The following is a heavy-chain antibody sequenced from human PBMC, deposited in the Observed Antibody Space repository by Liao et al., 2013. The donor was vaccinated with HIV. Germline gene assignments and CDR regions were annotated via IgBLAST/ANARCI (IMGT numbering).Heavy chain of an antibody. CDR3: ASSRVRYFDWLSAFDI. J-gene: IGHJ3*02. D-gene: IGHD3-9*01. Sequence: QVQLRESGPGLVKPSQTLSLSCTVSGDSISGGNYFLNWIRQPAGKGLEWIGYIYYSGSTNYNPSLESRVTISIDTSKNQFSLKLSSVTAADTAVYYCASSRVRYFDWLSAFDIWGQGTMVTVSS. CDR1: GDSISGGNYF. CDR2: IYYSGST. V-gene: IGHV4-61*10.